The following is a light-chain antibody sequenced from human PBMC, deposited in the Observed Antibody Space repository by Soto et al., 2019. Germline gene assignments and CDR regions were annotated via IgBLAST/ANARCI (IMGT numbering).Light chain of an antibody. CDR1: QSLSDS. V-gene: IGKV3-11*01. Sequence: EIVLTQSPDTLSLSPGERATLSCRASQSLSDSLVWYQQKPGQAPRLLMYDGSRRATGIPARFSASGSGTDFTLTISSLQTDDFSTYYCQQYHSYWTFGQGTKVE. J-gene: IGKJ1*01. CDR3: QQYHSYWT. CDR2: DGS.